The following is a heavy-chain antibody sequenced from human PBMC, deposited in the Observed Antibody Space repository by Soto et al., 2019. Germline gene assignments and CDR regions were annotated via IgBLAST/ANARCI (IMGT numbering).Heavy chain of an antibody. Sequence: EVQLVESGGGLVQPGGSLRLSCAASGFTFSSYWMSWVRQAPGKGLEWVANIKQDGSEKYYVDSVKGRFTISRDNAKNSLYLQMNSLRAEDTAVYYCARGPRYSSSWYAGYCGQGTLVTVSS. D-gene: IGHD6-13*01. V-gene: IGHV3-7*05. J-gene: IGHJ4*02. CDR3: ARGPRYSSSWYAGY. CDR1: GFTFSSYW. CDR2: IKQDGSEK.